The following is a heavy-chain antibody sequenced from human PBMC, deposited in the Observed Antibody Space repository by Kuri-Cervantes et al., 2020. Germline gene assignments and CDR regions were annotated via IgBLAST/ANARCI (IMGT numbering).Heavy chain of an antibody. D-gene: IGHD5-24*01. Sequence: GESLKISCAASRFPFSNAWTSRVRPAPGKGVEWLSVIYSGGTTYSADSVKDRFTISRDNSKSTLYLQMNSLRAEDTAVYYCASGRRDGYSFYYYYAMDVWGQGTTVTVSS. V-gene: IGHV3-66*01. CDR3: ASGRRDGYSFYYYYAMDV. J-gene: IGHJ6*02. CDR2: IYSGGTT. CDR1: RFPFSNAW.